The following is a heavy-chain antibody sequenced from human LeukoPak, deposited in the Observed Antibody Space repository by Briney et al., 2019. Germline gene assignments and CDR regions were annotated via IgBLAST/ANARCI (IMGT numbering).Heavy chain of an antibody. J-gene: IGHJ4*02. Sequence: SETLSLTCAVSGGSISSSNWWSWVRQPPGKGLEWIGEINHSGSTNYNPSLKSRVTISVDTSKNQFSLKLSSVTAADTAVYYCAREVDTAMVALRFDYWGQGTLVTVSS. D-gene: IGHD5-18*01. CDR1: GGSISSSNW. CDR3: AREVDTAMVALRFDY. CDR2: INHSGST. V-gene: IGHV4-4*02.